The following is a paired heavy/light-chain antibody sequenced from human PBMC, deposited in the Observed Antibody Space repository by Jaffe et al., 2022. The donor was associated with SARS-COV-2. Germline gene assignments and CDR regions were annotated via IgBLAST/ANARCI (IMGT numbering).Light chain of an antibody. CDR1: QSVGSY. CDR2: DAS. J-gene: IGKJ4*01. CDR3: QQRSNWPPALT. Sequence: EIVLTQSPATLSLSPGERATLSCRASQSVGSYLAWYQQKPGQAPRLLIYDASTRATGIPARFSGSGSGTDFTLTISSLEPEDFAVYYCQQRSNWPPALTFGGGTEVEIK. V-gene: IGKV3-11*01.
Heavy chain of an antibody. CDR2: FYYSGST. CDR3: ARHLGGYHVFDI. D-gene: IGHD5-12*01. Sequence: QVQLQESGPGLVKPSETLSLTCTVSGGSISSNYWSWIRQPPGKGLEWIGYFYYSGSTNYNPSLKTRVTISLDTSKNHFSLRLSSVTAADTAVYYCARHLGGYHVFDIWGQGTMVTVSS. V-gene: IGHV4-59*08. J-gene: IGHJ3*02. CDR1: GGSISSNY.